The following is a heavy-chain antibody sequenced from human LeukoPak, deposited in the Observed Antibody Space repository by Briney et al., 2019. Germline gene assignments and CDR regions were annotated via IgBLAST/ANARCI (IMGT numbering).Heavy chain of an antibody. CDR2: IIPSLDVA. J-gene: IGHJ4*02. Sequence: ASVKVSCKASGDAFIPYTFSWVRQAPGQGLEWIGRIIPSLDVANYAQKSQGRVTLSVDRDTATTYMEVTSVRSEDTAIYYCARDHCSPGTCLGGHWGQGTLVSVSS. CDR1: GDAFIPYT. CDR3: ARDHCSPGTCLGGH. V-gene: IGHV1-69*04. D-gene: IGHD2-15*01.